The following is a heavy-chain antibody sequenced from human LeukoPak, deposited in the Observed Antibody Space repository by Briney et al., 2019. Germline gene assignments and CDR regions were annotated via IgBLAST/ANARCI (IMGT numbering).Heavy chain of an antibody. Sequence: GGLRLSCAASGFTFSSYGMSWVRQAPGKGLEWASGISGSGDSTYYADSVKGRFTISRDNSKNTLYLQMNSLRAEDTAVYYCARRSGIAVAGAFDYWGQGTLVTVSS. CDR3: ARRSGIAVAGAFDY. CDR2: ISGSGDST. V-gene: IGHV3-23*01. CDR1: GFTFSSYG. D-gene: IGHD6-19*01. J-gene: IGHJ4*02.